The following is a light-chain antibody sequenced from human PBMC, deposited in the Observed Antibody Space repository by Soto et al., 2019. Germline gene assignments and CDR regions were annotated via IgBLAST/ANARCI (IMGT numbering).Light chain of an antibody. CDR3: CSSGGSPTYV. J-gene: IGLJ1*01. CDR1: SSNVGSYKL. Sequence: QSLLRQPAAVSGAPGKSITISCTGTSSNVGSYKLVCWYQQHPGKAPKLMIFEVNKRPSGVSNRFSGSKSGNTASLTISGLKVEDEAHSYCCSSGGSPTYVFGTGTKVTVL. V-gene: IGLV2-23*02. CDR2: EVN.